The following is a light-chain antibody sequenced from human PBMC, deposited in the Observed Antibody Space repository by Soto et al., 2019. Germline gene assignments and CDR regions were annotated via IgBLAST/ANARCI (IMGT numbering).Light chain of an antibody. V-gene: IGKV3-15*01. CDR1: QSVSSN. CDR3: QQCNDWPPT. CDR2: GAS. J-gene: IGKJ1*01. Sequence: EIVMTQAPATLSVTTRERATLSCRASQSVSSNLAWYQQKPGQAPRLLIYGASTRATGIPARFSGSGSGTEFTLTISSLQSEDFAVYYCQQCNDWPPTFGQGTKV.